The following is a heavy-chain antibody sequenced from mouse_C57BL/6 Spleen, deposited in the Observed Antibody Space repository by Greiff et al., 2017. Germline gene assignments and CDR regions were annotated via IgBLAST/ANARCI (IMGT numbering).Heavy chain of an antibody. J-gene: IGHJ3*01. V-gene: IGHV5-4*01. D-gene: IGHD2-2*01. CDR3: ARGVTTNWFAY. CDR2: ISDGGSYT. CDR1: GFTFSSYA. Sequence: VQLKQSGGGLVKPGGSLKLSCAASGFTFSSYAMSWVRQTPEKRLEWVATISDGGSYTYYPDNVKGRFTISRDNAKNNLYLQMSHLKSEDTAMYYCARGVTTNWFAYWGQGTLVTVSA.